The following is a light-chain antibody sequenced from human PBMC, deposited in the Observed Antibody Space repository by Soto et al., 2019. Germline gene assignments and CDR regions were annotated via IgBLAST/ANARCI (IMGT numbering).Light chain of an antibody. J-gene: IGLJ7*01. CDR2: DVT. V-gene: IGLV2-14*01. CDR3: SSYTSSSTWV. Sequence: QSVLTQPASVSGSPGQSITISCTGTSSDVGSYNYVSWFQQHPGKAPKPMIFDVTNRPSGVSNRFSGSKSGNTASLTISGLQAEDEAHYYCSSYTSSSTWVFGGGTQLTVL. CDR1: SSDVGSYNY.